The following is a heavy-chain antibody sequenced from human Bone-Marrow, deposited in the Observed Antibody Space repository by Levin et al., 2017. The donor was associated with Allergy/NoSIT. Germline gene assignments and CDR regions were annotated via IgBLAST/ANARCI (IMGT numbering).Heavy chain of an antibody. CDR1: ESSIRSDYY. Sequence: SETLSLTCAVSESSIRSDYYWAWIRQAPGRGLEWVGTTYHSGTTYYSPSLKSRLTISIDTSKNQFSLRLTSVTAADTAVYYCAREVIAARYFDFWGQGALVTVSS. D-gene: IGHD6-6*01. CDR3: AREVIAARYFDF. V-gene: IGHV4-38-2*02. CDR2: TYHSGTT. J-gene: IGHJ4*02.